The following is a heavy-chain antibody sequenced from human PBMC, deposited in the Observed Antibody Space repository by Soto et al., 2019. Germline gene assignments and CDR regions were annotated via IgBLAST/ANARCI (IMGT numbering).Heavy chain of an antibody. V-gene: IGHV1-18*01. J-gene: IGHJ4*02. CDR2: ISAYNGNT. Sequence: QVQLVQSGAEVKKPGASVKVSCKASGYTFTSYGISWVRQAPGQGLEWMGWISAYNGNTNYAQKLQGRVTMTTDTSTSTAYMELRSLRSDDTAVYYCARDPLGYCTNGVGYYVYWGQGTLVTVSS. D-gene: IGHD2-8*01. CDR1: GYTFTSYG. CDR3: ARDPLGYCTNGVGYYVY.